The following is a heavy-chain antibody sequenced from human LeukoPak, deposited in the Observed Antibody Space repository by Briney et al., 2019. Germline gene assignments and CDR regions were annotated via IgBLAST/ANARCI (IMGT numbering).Heavy chain of an antibody. D-gene: IGHD3-10*01. Sequence: ASVKVSCKASGYTFTGYYMHWVRQAPGQGLEWMGWINPNSGGTNYAQKVQGRVTMTRDTSISTAYMELSRLRSDDTAVYYCARAGETWFNWFDPWGQGTLVTVSS. J-gene: IGHJ5*02. CDR3: ARAGETWFNWFDP. V-gene: IGHV1-2*02. CDR1: GYTFTGYY. CDR2: INPNSGGT.